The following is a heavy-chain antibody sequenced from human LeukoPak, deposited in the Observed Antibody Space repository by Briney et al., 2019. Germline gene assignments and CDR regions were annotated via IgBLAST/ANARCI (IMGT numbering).Heavy chain of an antibody. Sequence: SETLSLTCTVSGGSISSSSYYWGWIRQPPGKGLEWIGSINYSGSTYYNPSLKSRVTIFVDTSKNQFSLKLSSVTAADTAVYFCARLHYGGNYGYYYYYMDVWGKGTTVTISS. D-gene: IGHD4-23*01. CDR3: ARLHYGGNYGYYYYYMDV. J-gene: IGHJ6*03. V-gene: IGHV4-39*01. CDR1: GGSISSSSYY. CDR2: INYSGST.